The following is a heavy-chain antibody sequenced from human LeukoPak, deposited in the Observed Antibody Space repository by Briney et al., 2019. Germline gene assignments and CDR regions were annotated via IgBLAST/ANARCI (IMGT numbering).Heavy chain of an antibody. CDR1: GFTFSSYA. D-gene: IGHD3-22*01. CDR2: ISYDGSNK. CDR3: AGDKHYYDSSGWQIVP. V-gene: IGHV3-30*01. J-gene: IGHJ5*02. Sequence: GRSLRLSCAASGFTFSSYAMHWVRQAPGKGLEWVAVISYDGSNKYYADSVKGRFTISRDNSKNTLYLQMNSLRAEDTAVYYCAGDKHYYDSSGWQIVPWGQGTLVTVSS.